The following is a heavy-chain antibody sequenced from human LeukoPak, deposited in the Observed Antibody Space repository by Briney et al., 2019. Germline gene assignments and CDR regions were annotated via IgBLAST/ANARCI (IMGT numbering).Heavy chain of an antibody. Sequence: PGGSLRLSCAASGFTFSSYSMNWVGQAPGKGLEWVSYISSSSTIYYADSVKGRFTISRDNAKNSLYLQMNSLRAEDTAVYYCARDLGLGLLWFGELVGHDYWGQGTLVTVSS. CDR3: ARDLGLGLLWFGELVGHDY. D-gene: IGHD3-10*01. V-gene: IGHV3-48*01. J-gene: IGHJ4*02. CDR1: GFTFSSYS. CDR2: ISSSSTI.